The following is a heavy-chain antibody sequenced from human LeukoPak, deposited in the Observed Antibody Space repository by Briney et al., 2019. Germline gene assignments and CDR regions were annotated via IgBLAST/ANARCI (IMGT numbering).Heavy chain of an antibody. CDR2: IYTSGST. J-gene: IGHJ4*02. CDR1: GGSISSYY. Sequence: PSETLSLTCTVSGGSISSYYWSWIRQPAGKGLEWIGRIYTSGSTNYNPSLKSRVTMSVDTSKNQFSLKLSSVTAADTAVCYCASDGFSSGGDYYFDYWGQGTLVTVSS. CDR3: ASDGFSSGGDYYFDY. V-gene: IGHV4-4*07. D-gene: IGHD2-21*02.